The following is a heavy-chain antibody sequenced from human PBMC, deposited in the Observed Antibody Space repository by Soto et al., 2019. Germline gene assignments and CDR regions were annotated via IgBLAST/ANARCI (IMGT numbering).Heavy chain of an antibody. D-gene: IGHD1-26*01. CDR3: TRDASAGYYLNYFDP. CDR2: ISSHSSTS. CDR1: GFTFSSYS. Sequence: PGGSLRLSCAASGFTFSSYSMNWVHQAPGKGLEWVSYISSHSSTSYYADSVRGRFTISRDNAMTSLFLQMNSLRDEDTAVYYCTRDASAGYYLNYFDPWGQGTLVTVSS. J-gene: IGHJ5*02. V-gene: IGHV3-48*02.